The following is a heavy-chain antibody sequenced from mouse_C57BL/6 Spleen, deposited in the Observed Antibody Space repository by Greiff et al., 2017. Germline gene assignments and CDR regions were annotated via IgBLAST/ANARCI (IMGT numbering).Heavy chain of an antibody. CDR2: ISDGGSYT. CDR3: ARGHYYGSYYFDY. CDR1: GFTFSSYA. D-gene: IGHD1-1*01. V-gene: IGHV5-4*01. J-gene: IGHJ2*01. Sequence: EVHLVESGGGLVKPGGSLKLSCAASGFTFSSYAMSWVRQTPEKRLEWVATISDGGSYTYYPDNVKGRFTISRDNAKNNLYLQMSHLKSEDTAMYYCARGHYYGSYYFDYWGQGTTLTVSS.